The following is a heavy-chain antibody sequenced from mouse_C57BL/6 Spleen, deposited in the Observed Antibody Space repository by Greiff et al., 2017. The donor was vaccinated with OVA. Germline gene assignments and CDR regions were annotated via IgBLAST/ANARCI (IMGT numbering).Heavy chain of an antibody. Sequence: QVQLQQPGAELVKPGASVKLSCTASGYTFTSYWITWVKQRPGQGLEWIGDICPGSGSTNYNDKVKSKATLTVDTSSSTAYMQLSSLTSEDSAVYYGERSVYDGSSAYYYAMDYWGQGTSVTVSS. CDR1: GYTFTSYW. D-gene: IGHD1-1*01. J-gene: IGHJ4*01. CDR2: ICPGSGST. CDR3: ERSVYDGSSAYYYAMDY. V-gene: IGHV1-55*01.